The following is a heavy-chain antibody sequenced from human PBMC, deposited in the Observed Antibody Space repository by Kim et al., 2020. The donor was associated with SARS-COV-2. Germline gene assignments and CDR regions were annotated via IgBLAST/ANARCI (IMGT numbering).Heavy chain of an antibody. CDR3: ARDRRDLAARAFDY. Sequence: ADSVKGRFTISRDNAKNTLYLQMNSLRAEDTAVYYCARDRRDLAARAFDYWGQGTLVTVSS. V-gene: IGHV3-74*01. D-gene: IGHD6-6*01. J-gene: IGHJ4*02.